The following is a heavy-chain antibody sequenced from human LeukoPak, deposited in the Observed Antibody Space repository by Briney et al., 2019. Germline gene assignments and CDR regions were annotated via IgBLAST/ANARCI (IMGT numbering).Heavy chain of an antibody. CDR1: GYIFTGYY. CDR3: ARGYYDSSAYYSADY. CDR2: INPNTGDT. Sequence: WASVKVSCKASGYIFTGYYIHWVRQAPGQGLEWMGWINPNTGDTNYAQKFQGRVTLTRDTSISTAYMELTRLRSDDTAVYYCARGYYDSSAYYSADYWGQGTLVTVSS. D-gene: IGHD3-22*01. J-gene: IGHJ4*02. V-gene: IGHV1-2*02.